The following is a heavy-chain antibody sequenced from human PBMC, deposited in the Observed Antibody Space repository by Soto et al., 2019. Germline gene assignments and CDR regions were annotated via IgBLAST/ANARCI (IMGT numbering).Heavy chain of an antibody. Sequence: ASVKVSCKASGGTFSSYAISWVRQAPGQGLEWMGGIIPIFGTANYAQKFQGRVTITADKSTSTAYMELNSLRAEDTAVYCCARDRWEFQLFYYGLDVWGQGTTVTVSS. CDR3: ARDRWEFQLFYYGLDV. V-gene: IGHV1-69*06. CDR1: GGTFSSYA. D-gene: IGHD1-26*01. J-gene: IGHJ6*02. CDR2: IIPIFGTA.